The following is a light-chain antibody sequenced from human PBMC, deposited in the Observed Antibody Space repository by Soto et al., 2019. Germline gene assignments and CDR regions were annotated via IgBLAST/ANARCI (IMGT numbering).Light chain of an antibody. CDR1: QSISSY. Sequence: DIQMTQSPSSLSASVGDRVTITCRASQSISSYLNWYQQKPGKAPKLLIYAASSLQSGVPSRFSGSGSGTDFTLTISSLQPEDFATDYCQQSYSTPPTTFGGGTKVEIK. CDR2: AAS. J-gene: IGKJ4*01. V-gene: IGKV1-39*01. CDR3: QQSYSTPPTT.